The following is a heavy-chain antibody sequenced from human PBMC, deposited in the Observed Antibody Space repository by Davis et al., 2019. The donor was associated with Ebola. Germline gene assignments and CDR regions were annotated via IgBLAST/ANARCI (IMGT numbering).Heavy chain of an antibody. CDR2: IYPGDSDT. CDR1: GYSFTSYW. V-gene: IGHV5-51*01. J-gene: IGHJ3*02. D-gene: IGHD1-20*01. Sequence: GESLKISCTGSGYSFTSYWIGWVRQTPGKGLEWMGIIYPGDSDTRYSPSFRGQVTISADKSITTAYLQWTSLKASDTAMYYCATLRKTITGMDDAFDIWGQGTMVTVSS. CDR3: ATLRKTITGMDDAFDI.